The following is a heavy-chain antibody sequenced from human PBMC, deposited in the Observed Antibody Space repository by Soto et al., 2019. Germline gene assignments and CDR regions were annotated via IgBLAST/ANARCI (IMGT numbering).Heavy chain of an antibody. CDR3: ARGVAGSGFDL. D-gene: IGHD6-19*01. CDR1: GDSVSSTTAA. CDR2: TYYRSSWRH. V-gene: IGHV6-1*01. J-gene: IGHJ4*02. Sequence: SQTLSLTCALSGDSVSSTTAAWNWIRSSPSRGLEWLGRTYYRSSWRHDYAVSVKSRITVNPDTPKNHFSLQLNSVTPDDTAVYYCARGVAGSGFDLWGQGTLVTVSS.